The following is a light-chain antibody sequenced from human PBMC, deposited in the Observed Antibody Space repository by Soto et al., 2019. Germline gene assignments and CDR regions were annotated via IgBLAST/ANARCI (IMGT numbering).Light chain of an antibody. J-gene: IGKJ1*01. CDR2: AAS. V-gene: IGKV1-39*01. CDR3: QQSYSSPPT. Sequence: DIQMPQSPSSLSASVGDRVTITCRASQSISNHLNWYQQKPGKAPKLLIFAASSLQSGVPSRFSGSRSGPDFTLTISSLQPEDFATYYCQQSYSSPPTFGQGTKVDI. CDR1: QSISNH.